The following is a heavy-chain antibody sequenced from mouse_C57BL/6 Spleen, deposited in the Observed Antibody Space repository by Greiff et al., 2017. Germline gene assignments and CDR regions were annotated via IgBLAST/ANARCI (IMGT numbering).Heavy chain of an antibody. Sequence: QVQLQQSGPELVKPGASVKISCKASGYAFSSSWMNWVKQRPGKGLERSGRIYPGDGETNYNGKFKGKATLTADKSSSTADMQLSSLTSANSAVYFCARAQLRGYYCDNWGQGTTLTVSS. CDR2: IYPGDGET. CDR3: ARAQLRGYYCDN. CDR1: GYAFSSSW. J-gene: IGHJ2*01. V-gene: IGHV1-82*01. D-gene: IGHD3-2*02.